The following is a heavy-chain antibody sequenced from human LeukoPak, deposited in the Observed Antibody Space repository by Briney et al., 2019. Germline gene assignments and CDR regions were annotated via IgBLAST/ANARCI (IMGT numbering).Heavy chain of an antibody. CDR3: ARGGLVRGSLNSLSAFDI. CDR2: TYYRSKWYN. V-gene: IGHV6-1*01. Sequence: SQTLSLTCAISGDTVSNKRSAWNWIRQSPSRGLEWLGRTYYRSKWYNDYAVSVKSRITINPDTSKNQFSLQLKSVTPEDTAVYYCARGGLVRGSLNSLSAFDIWGQGTVLTVSS. J-gene: IGHJ3*02. D-gene: IGHD3-10*01. CDR1: GDTVSNKRSA.